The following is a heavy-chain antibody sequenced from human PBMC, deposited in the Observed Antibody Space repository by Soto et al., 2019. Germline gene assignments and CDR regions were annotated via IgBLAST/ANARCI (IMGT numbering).Heavy chain of an antibody. CDR1: GFTFDDYA. CDR2: ISWNSGSI. D-gene: IGHD6-13*01. CDR3: AKEDSSPPDWYFDY. Sequence: GGSLRLSCAASGFTFDDYAMHWVRQAPGKGLEWVSGISWNSGSIGYADSVKGRFTISRDNAKNSLYLQMNSLRAEDTALYYCAKEDSSPPDWYFDYWGQGTLVTVSS. J-gene: IGHJ4*02. V-gene: IGHV3-9*01.